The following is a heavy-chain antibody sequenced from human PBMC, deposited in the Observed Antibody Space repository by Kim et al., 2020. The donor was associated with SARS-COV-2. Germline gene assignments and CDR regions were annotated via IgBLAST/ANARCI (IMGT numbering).Heavy chain of an antibody. CDR2: IWYDGSNK. Sequence: GGSLRLSCAASGFTFSSYGMHWVRQAPGKGLEWVAVIWYDGSNKYYADSVKGRFTISRDNSKNTLYLQMNSLRAEDTAVYYCAKGGCGGDCSLTPHFDYWGQGTLVTVSS. D-gene: IGHD2-21*01. CDR3: AKGGCGGDCSLTPHFDY. V-gene: IGHV3-33*06. CDR1: GFTFSSYG. J-gene: IGHJ4*02.